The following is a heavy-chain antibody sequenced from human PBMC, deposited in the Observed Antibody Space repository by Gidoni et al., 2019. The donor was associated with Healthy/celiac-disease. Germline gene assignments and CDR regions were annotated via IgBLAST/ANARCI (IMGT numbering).Heavy chain of an antibody. Sequence: EVQLLESGGCLVQPGGSLRLSFASSGFTFSRYAMSWVRQAPGKGLEWVSAISGSGGSTYYADAVKGRFTISRDNSKNTLYLQMNSLRAEDTAVYYCAKAYITMVVNDAFDIWGQGTMVTVSS. V-gene: IGHV3-23*01. D-gene: IGHD3-22*01. CDR3: AKAYITMVVNDAFDI. CDR1: GFTFSRYA. CDR2: ISGSGGST. J-gene: IGHJ3*02.